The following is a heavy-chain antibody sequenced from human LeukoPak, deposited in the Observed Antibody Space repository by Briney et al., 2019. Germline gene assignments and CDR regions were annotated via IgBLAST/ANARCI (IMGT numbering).Heavy chain of an antibody. D-gene: IGHD2-2*01. V-gene: IGHV1-2*06. J-gene: IGHJ4*02. CDR1: GYTFSGYY. CDR2: INPNNGGT. Sequence: GASVKVSCKASGYTFSGYYMHWVRQAPGQGLEWMGRINPNNGGTNYAQNFQGRVTMTWDTSISAAYMELSRLRSDDTAVYYCARDLYCSSTSCYLFDYWGQGTLVTVSS. CDR3: ARDLYCSSTSCYLFDY.